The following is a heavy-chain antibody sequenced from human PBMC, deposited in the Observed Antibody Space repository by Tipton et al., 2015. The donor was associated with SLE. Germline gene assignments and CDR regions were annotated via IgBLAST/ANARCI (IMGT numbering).Heavy chain of an antibody. D-gene: IGHD3-22*01. Sequence: SLRLSCAASRFTFSDYYMSWIRQAPGRGLEWLSYISSSGNTIYYADSVKGRFTVSRDNAKHSLSLQMNSLRAEDTAVYYCARDWALGRRCSVSSCYGGDYWGQGVLVIVSS. V-gene: IGHV3-11*04. CDR2: ISSSGNTI. CDR1: RFTFSDYY. CDR3: ARDWALGRRCSVSSCYGGDY. J-gene: IGHJ4*02.